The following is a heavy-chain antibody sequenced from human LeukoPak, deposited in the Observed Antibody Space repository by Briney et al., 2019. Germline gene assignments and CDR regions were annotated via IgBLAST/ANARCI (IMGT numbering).Heavy chain of an antibody. J-gene: IGHJ6*03. Sequence: SETLSLTCTVSGGSFTPYYWSWIRQPPGKGLEWIGHISYSGSTNYNPSLKSRVAVSIDTSKNQFSLNLNSVTAADTAVYYCARGGAVTGRYYYNYMDVWGRGTTVTVSS. CDR1: GGSFTPYY. CDR3: ARGGAVTGRYYYNYMDV. V-gene: IGHV4-59*08. CDR2: ISYSGST. D-gene: IGHD2-21*02.